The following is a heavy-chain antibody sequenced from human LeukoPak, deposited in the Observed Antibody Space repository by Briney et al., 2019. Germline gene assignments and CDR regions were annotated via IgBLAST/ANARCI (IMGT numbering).Heavy chain of an antibody. CDR1: GFTLSNYD. D-gene: IGHD2-2*01. CDR2: ISTSSRYI. J-gene: IGHJ5*02. Sequence: GGSLRLSCAASGFTLSNYDMNWVRQAPGKGLEWVSSISTSSRYIYYKDSVRSRFTISRDDAENSLYLEMNSLRAEDTAVYYCARADCSSSTCYLRRSWFDPWGQGTLVTVSS. V-gene: IGHV3-21*01. CDR3: ARADCSSSTCYLRRSWFDP.